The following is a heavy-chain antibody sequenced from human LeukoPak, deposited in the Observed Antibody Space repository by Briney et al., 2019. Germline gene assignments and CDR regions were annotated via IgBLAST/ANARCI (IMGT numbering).Heavy chain of an antibody. Sequence: GGSLRLSCVGSGFSFSSYIVSWVRQAPGKGLEWVSGMSGSGGHTYYADSVKGRFTISRDNSKNTLYLQMNSLRAEDTAVYYCARNRRSSGSFDIWGQGTMVTVSS. CDR3: ARNRRSSGSFDI. D-gene: IGHD3-22*01. J-gene: IGHJ3*02. V-gene: IGHV3-23*01. CDR1: GFSFSSYI. CDR2: MSGSGGHT.